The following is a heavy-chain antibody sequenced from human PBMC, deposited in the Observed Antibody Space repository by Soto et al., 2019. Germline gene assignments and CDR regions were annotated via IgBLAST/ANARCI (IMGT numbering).Heavy chain of an antibody. CDR1: GGSISSGDYY. CDR2: IYYSGST. D-gene: IGHD6-13*01. J-gene: IGHJ5*02. CDR3: ARGSSLRNWFDP. Sequence: PSETLSLTCTVSGGSISSGDYYWSWIRQPPGKGLEWIGYIYYSGSTYHNPSLKSRVTISVDTSKNQFSLKLSSVTAADTAVYYCARGSSLRNWFDPWGQGTLVTVSS. V-gene: IGHV4-30-4*01.